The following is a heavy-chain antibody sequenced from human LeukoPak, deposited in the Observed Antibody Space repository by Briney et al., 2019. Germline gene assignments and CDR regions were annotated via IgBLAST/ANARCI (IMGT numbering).Heavy chain of an antibody. D-gene: IGHD2-2*01. CDR1: GGSISISGYY. Sequence: SETLSLTCTVSGGSISISGYYWAWIRQPPGKGPEWIGSIFYTGTTYYSPSLKSRVTISVDTSKNQFSLKLSSVTAADTAVYCCARDRGPPAIYVDPWGQGTLVTVSS. V-gene: IGHV4-39*07. J-gene: IGHJ5*02. CDR2: IFYTGTT. CDR3: ARDRGPPAIYVDP.